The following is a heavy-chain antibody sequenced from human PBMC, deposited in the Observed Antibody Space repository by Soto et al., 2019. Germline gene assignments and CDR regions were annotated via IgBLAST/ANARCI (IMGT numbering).Heavy chain of an antibody. Sequence: EVQLLESGGGLVQPGGSLRLSCAASGFTFSSYAMSWVRQAPGKGLEWVSAISGSGGSTYYADSVKGRFTISRDNSKNTRYLQMNSLRAEDTAVYYCAKEGGDCSSTSCYGRVYYWGQGTLVTVSS. CDR3: AKEGGDCSSTSCYGRVYY. CDR1: GFTFSSYA. CDR2: ISGSGGST. D-gene: IGHD2-2*03. V-gene: IGHV3-23*01. J-gene: IGHJ4*02.